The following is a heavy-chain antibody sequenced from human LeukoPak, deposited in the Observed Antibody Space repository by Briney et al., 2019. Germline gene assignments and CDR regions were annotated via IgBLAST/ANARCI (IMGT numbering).Heavy chain of an antibody. CDR1: GFSLRTRGGG. Sequence: SGPTVVKPPQTLTLTCTFSGFSLRTRGGGVGWIRQPPGKALEWLSLIYWNYNKLYSPSLKNRLTITKDTSKNQVVLTMTSMDPVDTATYYCAHRPKNRGTNNWFDPWGQGALVIVSS. J-gene: IGHJ5*02. V-gene: IGHV2-5*01. CDR2: IYWNYNK. CDR3: AHRPKNRGTNNWFDP. D-gene: IGHD1/OR15-1a*01.